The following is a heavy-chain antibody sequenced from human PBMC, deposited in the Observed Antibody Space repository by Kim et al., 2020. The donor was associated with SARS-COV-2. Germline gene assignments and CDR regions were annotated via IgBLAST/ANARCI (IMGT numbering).Heavy chain of an antibody. CDR3: ARDRYSYGLNWFDP. V-gene: IGHV7-4-1*02. D-gene: IGHD5-18*01. Sequence: APGVTGRFAFSLDTSVSTAYLQISSLKAEDTAVYYCARDRYSYGLNWFDPWGQGTLVTVSS. J-gene: IGHJ5*02.